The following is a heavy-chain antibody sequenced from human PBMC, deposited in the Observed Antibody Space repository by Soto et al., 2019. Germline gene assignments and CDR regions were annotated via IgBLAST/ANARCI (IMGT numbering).Heavy chain of an antibody. Sequence: GGSLRVSCVASGFTFHNYEMNWVRQAPGKGLEWISYITSIGSTTYYADSVKGRFAISRDNAKNSLYLQMNSLGAEDTAVYYCARGNSPVNVFWGQGTQVTVS. CDR1: GFTFHNYE. V-gene: IGHV3-48*03. CDR2: ITSIGSTT. D-gene: IGHD3-16*02. CDR3: ARGNSPVNVF. J-gene: IGHJ4*02.